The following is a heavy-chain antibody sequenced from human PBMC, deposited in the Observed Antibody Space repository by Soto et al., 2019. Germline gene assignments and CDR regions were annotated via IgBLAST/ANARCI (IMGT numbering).Heavy chain of an antibody. Sequence: QVQLVESGGGVVQPGRSLRLSCAASGFTFSSYGMHWVRQAPGKGLEWVAVTSYDGSNKYYADSVKGRFTISRDNSKNTLYLQRNSLRAEDTAVYYCAKDRRPNYYYGMDVWGQGTTVTVSS. CDR2: TSYDGSNK. D-gene: IGHD6-25*01. CDR1: GFTFSSYG. V-gene: IGHV3-30*18. J-gene: IGHJ6*02. CDR3: AKDRRPNYYYGMDV.